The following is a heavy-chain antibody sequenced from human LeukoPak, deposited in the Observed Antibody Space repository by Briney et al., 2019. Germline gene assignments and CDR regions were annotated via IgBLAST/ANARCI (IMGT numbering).Heavy chain of an antibody. CDR1: GGSISSYY. J-gene: IGHJ4*02. Sequence: SETLSLTCTVSGGSISSYYWSWIRQPPGKGLVWIGYIYYSGSTNYNPSLKSRVTISVDTSKNQFSLKLSSVTAADTAVYYCGRGLTGEIDYWGQGTLVTVSS. CDR3: GRGLTGEIDY. D-gene: IGHD7-27*01. CDR2: IYYSGST. V-gene: IGHV4-59*08.